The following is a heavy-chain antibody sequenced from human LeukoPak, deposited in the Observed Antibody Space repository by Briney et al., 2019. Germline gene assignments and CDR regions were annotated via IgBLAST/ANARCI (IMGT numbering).Heavy chain of an antibody. CDR2: ISYDGKNN. Sequence: GGSLRLSCAASGFTFSSYGIHWVRQAPGKGVEWVVVISYDGKNNYYADSVKGRFTISRDNSKNTVYLQMNSLRAEDTALYYCAKERQWMAYYFDYWGQGTLVTVSS. CDR1: GFTFSSYG. CDR3: AKERQWMAYYFDY. D-gene: IGHD6-19*01. V-gene: IGHV3-30*18. J-gene: IGHJ4*02.